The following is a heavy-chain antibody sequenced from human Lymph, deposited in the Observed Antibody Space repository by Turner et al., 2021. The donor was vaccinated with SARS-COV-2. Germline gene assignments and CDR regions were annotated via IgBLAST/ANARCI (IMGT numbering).Heavy chain of an antibody. Sequence: QVQQQESGPGLVKPSGTLSLTCAVSGGTISSSNWWSWVRQPPGKGLEWIGEIYHSGSTNYNPSLKSRVTISVDKSKNQFSLKLSSVTAADTAVYYCATKYCSGGRCSYFDYWGQGTLVTVSS. CDR3: ATKYCSGGRCSYFDY. V-gene: IGHV4-4*02. CDR2: IYHSGST. D-gene: IGHD2-15*01. CDR1: GGTISSSNW. J-gene: IGHJ4*02.